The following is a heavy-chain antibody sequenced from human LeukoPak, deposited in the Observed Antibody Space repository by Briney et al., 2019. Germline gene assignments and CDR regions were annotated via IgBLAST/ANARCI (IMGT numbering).Heavy chain of an antibody. CDR1: GGTFSSYA. D-gene: IGHD3-10*01. CDR2: IIPIFGTA. CDR3: ARDLNSVYYYGSGSSDY. J-gene: IGHJ4*02. V-gene: IGHV1-69*13. Sequence: GASVKVSCTASGGTFSSYAISWVRQAPGQGLEWMGGIIPIFGTANYAQKFQGRVTITADESTSTAYMELSSLRSEDTAVYYCARDLNSVYYYGSGSSDYWDQGTLVTVSS.